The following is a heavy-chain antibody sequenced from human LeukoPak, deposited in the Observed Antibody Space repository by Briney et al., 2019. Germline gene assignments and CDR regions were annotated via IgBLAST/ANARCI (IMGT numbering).Heavy chain of an antibody. CDR3: ARDVITVFSTSPWRGFDY. J-gene: IGHJ4*02. D-gene: IGHD6-6*01. CDR2: ISAYKGDT. CDR1: GYTFSIYG. V-gene: IGHV1-18*01. Sequence: ASVKVSGKASGYTFSIYGISWVRQAPGQGLEWMGWISAYKGDTNYAQNFQGRVTMTTDTSTSTAYMELRSLRSDDTAVYYCARDVITVFSTSPWRGFDYWGQGTLVIVSS.